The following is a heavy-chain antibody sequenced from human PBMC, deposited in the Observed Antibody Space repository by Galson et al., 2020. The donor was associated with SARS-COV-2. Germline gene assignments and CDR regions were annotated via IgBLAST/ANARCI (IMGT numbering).Heavy chain of an antibody. CDR2: ISSSSSYI. V-gene: IGHV3-21*01. J-gene: IGHJ6*03. CDR3: ASWGYDAHYYYYYYMDV. D-gene: IGHD5-12*01. Sequence: GGSLRLSCAASGFTFSSYSMNWVRQAPGQGLEWVSSISSSSSYIYYADSVKGRFTISRDNAKNSLYLQMNSLRAEDTAVYYCASWGYDAHYYYYYYMDVWGKGTTVTVSS. CDR1: GFTFSSYS.